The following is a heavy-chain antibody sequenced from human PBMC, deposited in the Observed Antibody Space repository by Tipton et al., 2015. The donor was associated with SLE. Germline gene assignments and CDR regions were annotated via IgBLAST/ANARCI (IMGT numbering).Heavy chain of an antibody. CDR1: GYTFTKYG. CDR2: TSAYNGNT. CDR3: SRDPWSGGVI. Sequence: QLVQSGPEVKKPGASVKVSCKASGYTFTKYGISWVRQAPGQGLEWMGWTSAYNGNTQHAQKFRGRLTMTRDTMTSTAYMELGSVSFDDTAGDCCSRDPWSGGVIWGQGTLVTVSS. D-gene: IGHD3-3*01. J-gene: IGHJ4*02. V-gene: IGHV1-18*01.